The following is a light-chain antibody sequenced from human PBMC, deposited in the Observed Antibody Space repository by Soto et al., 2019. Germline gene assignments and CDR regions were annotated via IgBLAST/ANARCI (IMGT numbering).Light chain of an antibody. V-gene: IGLV2-18*02. J-gene: IGLJ1*01. CDR3: ISYASSTSYV. CDR1: SSDVGSYNR. Sequence: QSALTQPPSVSGSPGQSVTISCTGTSSDVGSYNRVSWYQQPPGTAPKLMISEVNNRPSGVPDRFSGSKSGNTASLTISGLQAEDEADYYCISYASSTSYVFGTGTKVTVL. CDR2: EVN.